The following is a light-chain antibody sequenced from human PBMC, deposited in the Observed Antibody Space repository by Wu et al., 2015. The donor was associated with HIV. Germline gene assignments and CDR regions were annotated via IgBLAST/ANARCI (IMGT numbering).Light chain of an antibody. J-gene: IGKJ4*01. V-gene: IGKV3-20*01. CDR1: QSISSSY. CDR2: GVS. CDR3: QQYDRSPLT. Sequence: EIVLTQSPGTLSLSPGERATLSYRASQSISSSYLAWYRQKPGQAPRLLIYGVSRRATGIPDRFGGSGSGTDFTLTISRLEPEDFAVYYCQQYDRSPLTFGGGTQVEIK.